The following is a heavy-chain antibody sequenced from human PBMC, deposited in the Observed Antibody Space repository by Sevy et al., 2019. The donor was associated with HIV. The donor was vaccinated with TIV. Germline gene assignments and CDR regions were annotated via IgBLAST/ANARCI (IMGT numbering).Heavy chain of an antibody. CDR2: TYYRSKWYN. J-gene: IGHJ3*02. Sequence: QSQTLSLTCAISGDSVSSNSAAWNWIRQSPSRGLEWLGRTYYRSKWYNDYAVSVKSRITINPDTSKNQFSLQLNSVTPEDTAVYYCARGCIAAAGMTDAFDIWGQRTMVTVSS. V-gene: IGHV6-1*01. D-gene: IGHD6-13*01. CDR3: ARGCIAAAGMTDAFDI. CDR1: GDSVSSNSAA.